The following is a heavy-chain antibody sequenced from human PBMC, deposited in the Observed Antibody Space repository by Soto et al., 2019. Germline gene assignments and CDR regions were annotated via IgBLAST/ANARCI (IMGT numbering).Heavy chain of an antibody. D-gene: IGHD2-15*01. J-gene: IGHJ4*02. CDR3: ARPPVIDIVVPPDY. CDR1: GGSISSYY. V-gene: IGHV4-59*01. Sequence: SETLSLTCTVSGGSISSYYWSWIRQPPGKGLEWNGYIYYSGSTNYNPSLKSRVTISVDTSKNQFSLKLSSVTAADTAVYYCARPPVIDIVVPPDYWGQGTLVTVSS. CDR2: IYYSGST.